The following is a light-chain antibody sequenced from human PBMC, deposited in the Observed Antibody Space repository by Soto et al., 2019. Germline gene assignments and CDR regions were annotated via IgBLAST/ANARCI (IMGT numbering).Light chain of an antibody. CDR3: QQRSNWPPSLT. CDR2: DAS. CDR1: QSVSSY. V-gene: IGKV3-11*01. Sequence: EIVLTQSPATLSLSPGERATLSCRASQSVSSYSAWYQQKPGQAPRLLIYDASNRATGIPARFSGSGSGTDFTLTISSLEPEDFAVYYCQQRSNWPPSLTFGGGTKVDIK. J-gene: IGKJ4*01.